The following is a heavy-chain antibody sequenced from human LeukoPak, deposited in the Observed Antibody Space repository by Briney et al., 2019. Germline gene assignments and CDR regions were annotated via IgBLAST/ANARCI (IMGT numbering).Heavy chain of an antibody. D-gene: IGHD6-13*01. CDR1: GYTFTSYD. V-gene: IGHV1-8*01. J-gene: IGHJ3*02. CDR2: MNPNSGNT. Sequence: GASVKVSCKASGYTFTSYDINWVRQATGQGLEWMGWMNPNSGNTGYAQKFQGRVTMTRNTSISTAYMELSSLRSEDTAVYYCARGLYSSSWYGNDAFDIWGQGTMVTVSS. CDR3: ARGLYSSSWYGNDAFDI.